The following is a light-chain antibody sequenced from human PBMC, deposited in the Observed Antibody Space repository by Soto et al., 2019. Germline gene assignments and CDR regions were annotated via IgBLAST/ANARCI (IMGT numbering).Light chain of an antibody. V-gene: IGKV3-20*01. Sequence: EIVLTQSPGTLSLSPGERATLSCRASQSVGSSYLAWYLQKPGQAPRLLIYGASDRATGIPDRFSGSGSGTVFTLIISRLEPEDFAVYYCQQYGNSPWTFGQGTKVEIK. CDR1: QSVGSSY. J-gene: IGKJ1*01. CDR2: GAS. CDR3: QQYGNSPWT.